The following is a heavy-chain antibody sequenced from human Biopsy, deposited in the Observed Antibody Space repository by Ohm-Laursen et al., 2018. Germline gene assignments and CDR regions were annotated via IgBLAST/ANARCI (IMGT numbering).Heavy chain of an antibody. CDR1: GDSISSYY. J-gene: IGHJ2*01. V-gene: IGHV4-59*01. Sequence: TLSLTCIVSGDSISSYYWSWIRQPPGKGLEWIGYVYYTGSTDYNPSLQSRVTISVGTSKNHFSLRLRSVTPADTTIYYCARDRGFYSDRTVPGYFDLWGRGTLVTVSS. D-gene: IGHD3-22*01. CDR2: VYYTGST. CDR3: ARDRGFYSDRTVPGYFDL.